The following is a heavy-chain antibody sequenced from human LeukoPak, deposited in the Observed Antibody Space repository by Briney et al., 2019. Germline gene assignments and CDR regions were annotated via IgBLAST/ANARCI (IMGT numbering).Heavy chain of an antibody. J-gene: IGHJ4*02. V-gene: IGHV4-59*01. D-gene: IGHD5-24*01. Sequence: PSETLSLTCTVSGGSITSYYWGWIRQPPGKGLEWIGYIYYSGSTNYNPSLKSRVTISVDTSKNQFSLKLSSVTAADTAVYYCARGGGVFYDGYIPLKYWGQGTLVTVSS. CDR3: ARGGGVFYDGYIPLKY. CDR2: IYYSGST. CDR1: GGSITSYY.